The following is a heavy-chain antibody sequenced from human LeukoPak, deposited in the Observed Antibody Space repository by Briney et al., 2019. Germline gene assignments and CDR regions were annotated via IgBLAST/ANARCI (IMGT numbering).Heavy chain of an antibody. D-gene: IGHD2-2*01. V-gene: IGHV4-31*03. CDR1: GGSISSGGYY. CDR2: IYYSGST. Sequence: PSQTLSLTCTVSGGSISSGGYYWTWIRQHPGKGLEWIGYIYYSGSTNYNPSLKSRVTISVDTSKNQFSLKLSSVTAADTAVYYCARDTRVVPAAKYYYYYGMDVWGQGTTVTVSS. CDR3: ARDTRVVPAAKYYYYYGMDV. J-gene: IGHJ6*02.